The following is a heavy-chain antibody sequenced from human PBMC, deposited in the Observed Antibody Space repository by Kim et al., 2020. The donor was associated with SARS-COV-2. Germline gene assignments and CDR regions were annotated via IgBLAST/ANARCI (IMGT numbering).Heavy chain of an antibody. CDR2: IKSKTDGGTT. CDR1: GFTFSNAW. CDR3: TTSGQLLLFRYYGMDV. Sequence: GGSLRLSCAASGFTFSNAWMSWVRQAPGKGLEWVGRIKSKTDGGTTDYAAPVKGRFTISRDDSKNTLYLQMNSLKTEDTAVYYCTTSGQLLLFRYYGMDVWGQGTTVTVSS. J-gene: IGHJ6*02. D-gene: IGHD2-2*01. V-gene: IGHV3-15*01.